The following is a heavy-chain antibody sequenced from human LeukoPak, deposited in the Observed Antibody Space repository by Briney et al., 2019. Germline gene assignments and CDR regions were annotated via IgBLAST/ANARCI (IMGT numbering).Heavy chain of an antibody. CDR3: ARGGEYCSSTTCYKPHDAFDI. Sequence: GGSLRLSCAASGFTFSNYAMNWVRQAPGKGLEWVSVISAGGGNTYYADSVKGRFTISRDNSKNTLYLQMNSLRAEDTAVYYCARGGEYCSSTTCYKPHDAFDIWGQGTMVTVSS. V-gene: IGHV3-23*01. CDR1: GFTFSNYA. CDR2: ISAGGGNT. D-gene: IGHD2-2*02. J-gene: IGHJ3*02.